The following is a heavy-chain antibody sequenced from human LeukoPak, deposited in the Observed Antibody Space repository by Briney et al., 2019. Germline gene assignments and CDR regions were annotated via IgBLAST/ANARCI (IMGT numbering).Heavy chain of an antibody. Sequence: SETLSLTCAVYGGSFSGYYCSWIRQPPGKGLEWIGEINHSGSTNYNPSLKSRVTISVDTSKNQFSLKLSSVTAADTAVYYCARATYSSGWLVGYWGQGTLVTVSS. J-gene: IGHJ4*02. CDR1: GGSFSGYY. D-gene: IGHD6-19*01. CDR3: ARATYSSGWLVGY. CDR2: INHSGST. V-gene: IGHV4-34*01.